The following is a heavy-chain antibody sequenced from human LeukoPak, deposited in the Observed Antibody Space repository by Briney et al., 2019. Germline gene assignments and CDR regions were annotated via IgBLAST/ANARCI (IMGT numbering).Heavy chain of an antibody. CDR1: GLLVSPDYMRSNY. Sequence: GGSLRLSCAASGLLVSPDYMRSNYMSWVRQAPGKGLEWVSVLYDGNRAFYADSVKGRFTISRDDANNTLHLQMNSLRAEDTAVYYCAREVIVVVAATAPRWFDPWGQGTLVTVSS. CDR3: AREVIVVVAATAPRWFDP. J-gene: IGHJ5*02. D-gene: IGHD2-15*01. CDR2: LYDGNRA. V-gene: IGHV3-66*01.